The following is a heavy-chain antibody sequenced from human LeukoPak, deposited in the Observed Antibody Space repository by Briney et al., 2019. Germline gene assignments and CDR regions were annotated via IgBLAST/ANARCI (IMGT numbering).Heavy chain of an antibody. Sequence: ASVKVSCKASGYTFTSYGISWVRQAPGQGLEWMGWISAYNGNTNYAQKLQGRVTMTTDTSTSTAYTELRSLRSDDTAVYYCARTGSGIAVAGTPLDYWGQGTLVTVSS. CDR1: GYTFTSYG. D-gene: IGHD6-19*01. V-gene: IGHV1-18*01. J-gene: IGHJ4*02. CDR2: ISAYNGNT. CDR3: ARTGSGIAVAGTPLDY.